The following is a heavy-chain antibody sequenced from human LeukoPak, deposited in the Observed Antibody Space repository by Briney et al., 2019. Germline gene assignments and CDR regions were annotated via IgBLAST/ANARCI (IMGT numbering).Heavy chain of an antibody. J-gene: IGHJ4*02. CDR1: GGSISSYY. D-gene: IGHD3-22*01. CDR2: IYYSGST. Sequence: SETLSLTCTVSGGSISSYYWSWIRQPPGKGLEWIGYIYYSGSTNYNPSLKSRVTISVDTSKNQFSLKLSSVTAADTAVYYCARAGKGYDSSGFDYWGQGTLVTVSS. V-gene: IGHV4-59*01. CDR3: ARAGKGYDSSGFDY.